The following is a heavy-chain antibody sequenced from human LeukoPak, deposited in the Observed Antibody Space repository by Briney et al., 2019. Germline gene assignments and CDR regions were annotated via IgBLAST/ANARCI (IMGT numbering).Heavy chain of an antibody. J-gene: IGHJ4*02. CDR2: IYYSGST. CDR3: ALHYYDSSGYYCR. Sequence: NPSETLSLTCTVSGGSISSSSYYWGWIRQPPGKGLEWIGSIYYSGSTYYNPSLKSRLTISVDTSKNQFSLKLSSVTAADTAVFYCALHYYDSSGYYCRWGQGTLVTVSS. D-gene: IGHD3-22*01. V-gene: IGHV4-39*01. CDR1: GGSISSSSYY.